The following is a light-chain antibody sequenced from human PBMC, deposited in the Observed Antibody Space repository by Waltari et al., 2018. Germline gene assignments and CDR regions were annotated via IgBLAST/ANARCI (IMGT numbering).Light chain of an antibody. CDR1: SSDVGAYNY. CDR2: DVS. Sequence: QSALTQPASVSGSPGQSITISCSGTSSDVGAYNYVCWYQHHPGKPPKLIIYDVSVRPSGFSNRFSGSKSGNTASLTISGLHTEDEADYYCGTSTTTRNHVFGTGTKVTVL. J-gene: IGLJ1*01. CDR3: GTSTTTRNHV. V-gene: IGLV2-14*03.